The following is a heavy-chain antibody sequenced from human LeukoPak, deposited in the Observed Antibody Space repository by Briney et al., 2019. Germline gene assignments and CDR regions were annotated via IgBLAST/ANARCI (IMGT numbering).Heavy chain of an antibody. Sequence: GGSLRLSCAASGLTFSSYGMHWVRQAPGKGLEWVAVIWYDGSNKYYADSVKGRFTISRDNSKNTLYLQMNSLRAEDTAVYYCARDPTPVYNWNPGVVYGMDVWGQGTTVTVSS. J-gene: IGHJ6*02. CDR2: IWYDGSNK. D-gene: IGHD1-20*01. CDR3: ARDPTPVYNWNPGVVYGMDV. CDR1: GLTFSSYG. V-gene: IGHV3-33*01.